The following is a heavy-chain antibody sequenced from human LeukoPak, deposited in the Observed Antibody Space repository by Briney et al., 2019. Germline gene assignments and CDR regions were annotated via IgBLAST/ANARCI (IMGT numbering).Heavy chain of an antibody. J-gene: IGHJ4*02. CDR1: GYTLTELS. V-gene: IGHV1-24*01. CDR3: ATSNVGPRTVRGDY. Sequence: RASVKVSCKVSGYTLTELSMHWVRQAPGKGLEWMGGFDPEDGETIYAQKFQGRVTMTEDTSTDTAYMELSSLRSEDTAVYYCATSNVGPRTVRGDYWGQGTLVTVSS. D-gene: IGHD4-11*01. CDR2: FDPEDGET.